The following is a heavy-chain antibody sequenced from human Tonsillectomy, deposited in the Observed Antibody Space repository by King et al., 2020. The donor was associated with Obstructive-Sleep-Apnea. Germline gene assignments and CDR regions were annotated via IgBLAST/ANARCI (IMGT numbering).Heavy chain of an antibody. D-gene: IGHD3-22*01. V-gene: IGHV3-30*04. Sequence: VQLVESGGGVVQPGRSLRLSGAAAGFTFSIFAMHWVRQAPGKGLEWVAVISYDGSNKYYADSVTGRFTISRDNSKNTLYLQMNRLRAEDTAVYYCARDPYYDSSGYYSSGFDYWGQGTLVTVSS. CDR2: ISYDGSNK. CDR3: ARDPYYDSSGYYSSGFDY. CDR1: GFTFSIFA. J-gene: IGHJ4*02.